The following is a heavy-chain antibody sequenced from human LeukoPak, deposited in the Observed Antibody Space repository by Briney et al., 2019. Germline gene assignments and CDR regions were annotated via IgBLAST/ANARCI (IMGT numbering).Heavy chain of an antibody. J-gene: IGHJ4*02. D-gene: IGHD3-10*01. CDR2: INHSGST. Sequence: TSETLSLTCAVYGGSFSGYYWSWIRQPPGKGLEWIGEINHSGSTNYNPSLKSRVTISVDTSKNQFSLKLSSVTAADTAVYYCARVSPSTYYYGSGSSPPDYWGQGTLVTVSS. V-gene: IGHV4-34*01. CDR1: GGSFSGYY. CDR3: ARVSPSTYYYGSGSSPPDY.